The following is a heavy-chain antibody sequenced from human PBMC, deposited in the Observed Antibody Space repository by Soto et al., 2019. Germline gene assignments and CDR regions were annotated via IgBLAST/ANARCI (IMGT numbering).Heavy chain of an antibody. J-gene: IGHJ4*02. CDR2: IIPIFGTA. CDR1: GGTFSSYA. V-gene: IGHV1-69*13. D-gene: IGHD3-22*01. Sequence: ASVKVSCKACGGTFSSYAISWVRRAPGQGLEWMGGIIPIFGTANYAQKFQGRVTITADESTSTAYMELSSLRSEDTAVYYCARDLDPYYYDSSGSGIFDYWGQGTLVTVSS. CDR3: ARDLDPYYYDSSGSGIFDY.